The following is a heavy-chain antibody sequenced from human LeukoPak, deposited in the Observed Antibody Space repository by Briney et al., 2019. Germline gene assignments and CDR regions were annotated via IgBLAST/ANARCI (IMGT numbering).Heavy chain of an antibody. CDR2: ISHDGRNN. CDR1: GFTFSSYG. V-gene: IGHV3-30*18. Sequence: GGSLRLSCAASGFTFSSYGMHWVRQAPGRGLEWVAVISHDGRNNYYADSVKGRFTISRDNSQNTLYLQVNSLRPEDTAVYYCAKGGWEMATYHFDYWGQGTLVSVSA. J-gene: IGHJ4*02. CDR3: AKGGWEMATYHFDY. D-gene: IGHD5-24*01.